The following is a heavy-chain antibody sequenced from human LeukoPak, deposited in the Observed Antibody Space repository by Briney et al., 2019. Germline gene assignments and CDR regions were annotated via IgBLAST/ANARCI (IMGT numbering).Heavy chain of an antibody. CDR2: ISGSGGTT. CDR3: AKQSVSGYSSGWGLYFDL. D-gene: IGHD6-25*01. Sequence: GGSLRLSCAASGFTFSNYAMSWVRQAPGKGLEWVSAISGSGGTTYYADSVRGRFSISRDNSDNTLFLQMNSLRAEDTAVYYCAKQSVSGYSSGWGLYFDLWGRGTLVHVSS. CDR1: GFTFSNYA. J-gene: IGHJ2*01. V-gene: IGHV3-23*01.